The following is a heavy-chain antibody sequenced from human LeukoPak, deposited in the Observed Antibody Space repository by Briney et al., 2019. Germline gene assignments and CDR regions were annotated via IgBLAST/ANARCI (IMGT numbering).Heavy chain of an antibody. V-gene: IGHV3-30*18. J-gene: IGHJ4*02. D-gene: IGHD6-19*01. CDR3: AKEGQSSGWYYFDY. Sequence: QPGGSLRLSCAASGFTFSTYGMHWVRQAPGKGLEWVAVISYDGSNKYYADSVKGRFTISRDNSKNTLYLQMNSLRAEDTAVYYCAKEGQSSGWYYFDYWGQGTLVTVSS. CDR1: GFTFSTYG. CDR2: ISYDGSNK.